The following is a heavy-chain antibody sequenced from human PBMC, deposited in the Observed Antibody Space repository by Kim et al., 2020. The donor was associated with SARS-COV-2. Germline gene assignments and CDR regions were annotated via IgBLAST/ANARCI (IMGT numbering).Heavy chain of an antibody. V-gene: IGHV3-9*01. CDR1: GFTFDDYA. D-gene: IGHD6-19*01. J-gene: IGHJ5*02. CDR2: ISWNSGSI. Sequence: GGSLRLSCAASGFTFDDYAMHWVRQAPGKGLEWVSGISWNSGSIGYADSVKGRFTISRDNAKNSLYLQMNSLRAEDTALYYCAKAIYLGYSSGIDPWGQGTLVTVSS. CDR3: AKAIYLGYSSGIDP.